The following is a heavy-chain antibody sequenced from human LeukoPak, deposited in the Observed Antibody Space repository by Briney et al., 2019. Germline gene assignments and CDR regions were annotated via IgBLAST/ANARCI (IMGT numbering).Heavy chain of an antibody. CDR2: IRSKANSYAT. CDR1: GFTFSGPA. J-gene: IGHJ4*02. V-gene: IGHV3-73*01. CDR3: TRPLLGYCSSTSCYEIDY. Sequence: PGGSLKLSCAASGFTFSGPAMHWVRQASGKGLEWVGRIRSKANSYATAYAASVKGRFTISRDDSKNTAYLQMNSLKTEDTAVYYCTRPLLGYCSSTSCYEIDYWGQGTLVTVSS. D-gene: IGHD2-2*01.